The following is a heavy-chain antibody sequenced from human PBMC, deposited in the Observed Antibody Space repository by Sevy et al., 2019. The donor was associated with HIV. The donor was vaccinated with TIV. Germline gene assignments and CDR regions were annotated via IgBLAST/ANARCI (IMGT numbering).Heavy chain of an antibody. Sequence: SETLSLTCTVSGGSISSYYWSWIRQPPGKGLEWIGYIYYSGSTNYNPSLKSRVTISVDTSKNQFSLKLSSVTAADTAVYYCARGYYDFWSGFDYWVQGTLVTVSS. D-gene: IGHD3-3*01. J-gene: IGHJ4*02. CDR1: GGSISSYY. CDR2: IYYSGST. V-gene: IGHV4-59*01. CDR3: ARGYYDFWSGFDY.